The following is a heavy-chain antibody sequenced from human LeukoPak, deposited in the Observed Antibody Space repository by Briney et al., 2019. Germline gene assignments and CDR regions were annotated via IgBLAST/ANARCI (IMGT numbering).Heavy chain of an antibody. V-gene: IGHV1-2*02. Sequence: ASVKVSCKASGYTLTGYYMHWVRQATGQGLEWMGWINPNSGGTNYAQKFPGRVTITRETSISTAYMELSRLRAEDTAMHYCSSVFRLTGTTEGDYWGQGTLVTVSS. J-gene: IGHJ4*02. D-gene: IGHD1-7*01. CDR3: SSVFRLTGTTEGDY. CDR2: INPNSGGT. CDR1: GYTLTGYY.